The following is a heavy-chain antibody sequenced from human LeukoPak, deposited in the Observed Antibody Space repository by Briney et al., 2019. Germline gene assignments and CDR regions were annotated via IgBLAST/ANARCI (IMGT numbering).Heavy chain of an antibody. CDR1: GFTFSSYG. V-gene: IGHV3-23*01. CDR2: ISGSGGST. D-gene: IGHD1-14*01. CDR3: AKKYNTGLDP. Sequence: GGSLRLSCAASGFTFSSYGMTWVRQAPGKGLEWVSDISGSGGSTYYADSVKGRFTISRDNSKNTLYLQMNSLRVEDTAVYYCAKKYNTGLDPWGQGTLVTVSS. J-gene: IGHJ5*02.